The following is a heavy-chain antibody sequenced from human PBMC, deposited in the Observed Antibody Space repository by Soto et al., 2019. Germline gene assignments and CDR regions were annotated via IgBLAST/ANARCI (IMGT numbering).Heavy chain of an antibody. CDR3: AKLTVADYGVDV. CDR1: GGAIISSSYY. CDR2: IYYSGST. J-gene: IGHJ6*02. D-gene: IGHD4-17*01. V-gene: IGHV4-39*01. Sequence: SETLSLTCTFPGGAIISSSYYWGWIRQPPGKGLEWIGSIYYSGSTYYNPSLKSRVTISVDTSKNQFSLKLSSVTAADTAVYYCAKLTVADYGVDVWGQGTTGTVSS.